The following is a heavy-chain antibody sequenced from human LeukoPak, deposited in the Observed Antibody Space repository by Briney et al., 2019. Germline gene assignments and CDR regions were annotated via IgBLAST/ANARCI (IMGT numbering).Heavy chain of an antibody. D-gene: IGHD3-9*01. CDR3: ARDKVLTGYRQLFDY. CDR1: GYSFTSYW. J-gene: IGHJ4*02. V-gene: IGHV1-3*01. Sequence: GESLKISCKGSGYSFTSYWIGWVRQMPGKGLEWMGWINAGNGNTRYSEKFQDKITITSDKSAATVYMELSSLTSEDTAVYYCARDKVLTGYRQLFDYWGQGTLVTVSS. CDR2: INAGNGNT.